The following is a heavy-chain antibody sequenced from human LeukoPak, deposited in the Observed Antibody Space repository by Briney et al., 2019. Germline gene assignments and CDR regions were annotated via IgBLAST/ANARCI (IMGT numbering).Heavy chain of an antibody. CDR1: GFTFSSYS. CDR2: ISSSGGNT. Sequence: PGGSLRLSCAASGFTFSSYSMHWVRQAPGKGLEYVSAISSSGGNTYYAISVKGRFTIPRDNSKNTLYLQMGSLRAEDMAVYYCARRGSGYSQNYFDYWGQGTLVTVSS. CDR3: ARRGSGYSQNYFDY. J-gene: IGHJ4*02. D-gene: IGHD3-22*01. V-gene: IGHV3-64*01.